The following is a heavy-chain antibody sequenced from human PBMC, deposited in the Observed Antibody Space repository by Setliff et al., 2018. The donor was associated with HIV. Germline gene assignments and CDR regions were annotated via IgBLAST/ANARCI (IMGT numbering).Heavy chain of an antibody. D-gene: IGHD3-9*01. CDR2: INPNMGDT. CDR3: ARQAIPTGYYLFDY. J-gene: IGHJ4*02. Sequence: GASVKVSCKASGYKFTGHHIQWMRQAPGQGLEWMGRINPNMGDTEYAQKFQGRIIMTRDTSINTVYMELSSLTSDDTALYDCARQAIPTGYYLFDYWGQGTQVTVSS. CDR1: GYKFTGHH. V-gene: IGHV1-2*06.